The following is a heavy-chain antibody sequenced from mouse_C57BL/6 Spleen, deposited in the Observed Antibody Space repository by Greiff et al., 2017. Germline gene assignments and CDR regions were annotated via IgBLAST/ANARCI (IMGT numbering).Heavy chain of an antibody. V-gene: IGHV1-55*01. CDR2: IYPGSGST. J-gene: IGHJ2*01. CDR3: AREVALPTMITSYFDY. Sequence: QVQLQQPGAELVKPGASVKMSCKASGYTFTSYWITWVKQRPGQGLEWIGDIYPGSGSTNYNEKFKSKATLTVDTSSSTAYMQRSSLTSEDSAVYYCAREVALPTMITSYFDYWGQGTTLTVSS. CDR1: GYTFTSYW. D-gene: IGHD2-4*01.